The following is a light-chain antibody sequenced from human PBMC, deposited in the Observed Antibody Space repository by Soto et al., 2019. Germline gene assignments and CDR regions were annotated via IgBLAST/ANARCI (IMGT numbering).Light chain of an antibody. V-gene: IGKV3D-11*02. CDR3: QQRRSWQVT. Sequence: ENVFTQSPATLSFSPGEGATLSCRASQSINTYLAWYQQKPGQAPRLLIYDASKRATGIPARFSGSGSGTNFTLTISSLEPEDFAVYYCQQRRSWQVTFGQGTRLEIK. J-gene: IGKJ5*01. CDR2: DAS. CDR1: QSINTY.